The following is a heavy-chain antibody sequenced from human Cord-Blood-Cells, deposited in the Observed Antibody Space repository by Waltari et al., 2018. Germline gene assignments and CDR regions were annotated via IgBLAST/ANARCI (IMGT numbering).Heavy chain of an antibody. Sequence: EVQLVESGGGLVQPGGSLRLSCAASGFTFSSYWMHLVRQAPGKGLVLVSRINSDGSRTSYADAKKGRFTISRDNAKNTLYLQMNSLRAEDTAVYYCASDLAAAGTDYWGQGTLVTVSS. D-gene: IGHD6-13*01. CDR3: ASDLAAAGTDY. J-gene: IGHJ4*02. V-gene: IGHV3-74*01. CDR2: INSDGSRT. CDR1: GFTFSSYW.